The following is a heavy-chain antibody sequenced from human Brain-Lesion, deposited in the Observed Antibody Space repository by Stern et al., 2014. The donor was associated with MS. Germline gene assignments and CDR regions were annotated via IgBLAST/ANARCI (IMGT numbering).Heavy chain of an antibody. CDR2: IFNSGST. J-gene: IGHJ6*02. D-gene: IGHD2-2*01. V-gene: IGHV4-61*02. CDR3: ARGRVVPGFQYYATDV. CDR1: GGSISSGGYY. Sequence: QVQLQESGPGLVKPSQTLSLSCTVSGGSISSGGYYWSWIRQPAGKGLEWIGRIFNSGSTSYNPSLKRRVTISIAPSTNQIALRLNPMTAADTAVYYCARGRVVPGFQYYATDVWGQGTTVIVSS.